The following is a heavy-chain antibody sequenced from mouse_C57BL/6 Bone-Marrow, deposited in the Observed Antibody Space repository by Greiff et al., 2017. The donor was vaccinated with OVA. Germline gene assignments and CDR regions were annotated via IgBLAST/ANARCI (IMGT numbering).Heavy chain of an antibody. CDR3: ARGGLPIYYFDY. CDR1: GYAFSSSW. CDR2: IYPGDGDT. Sequence: VQLQQSGPELVKPGASVKISCKASGYAFSSSWMNWVKQRPGKGLEWIGRIYPGDGDTNYNGKFKGKATLTADKSSSPAYMQLSSLTSEDSAVYFCARGGLPIYYFDYWGQGTTLTVSS. D-gene: IGHD2-2*01. V-gene: IGHV1-82*01. J-gene: IGHJ2*01.